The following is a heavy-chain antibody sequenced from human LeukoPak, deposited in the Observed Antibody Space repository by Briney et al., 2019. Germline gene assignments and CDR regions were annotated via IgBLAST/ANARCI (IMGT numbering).Heavy chain of an antibody. V-gene: IGHV4-38-2*02. Sequence: SEALSLTCTVSGYSISSGYYWGWIRQPPGKGLEWIGSIYHSGSTYYNPSLKSRVTISVDTSKNQFSLKLSSVTAADTAVYYCARDPYGSGRSEVFDYWGQGTLVAVSS. J-gene: IGHJ4*02. CDR1: GYSISSGYY. CDR2: IYHSGST. D-gene: IGHD3-10*01. CDR3: ARDPYGSGRSEVFDY.